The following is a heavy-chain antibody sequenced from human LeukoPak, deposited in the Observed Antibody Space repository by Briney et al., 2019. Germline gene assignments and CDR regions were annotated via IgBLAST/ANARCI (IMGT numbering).Heavy chain of an antibody. CDR1: GGSISSSSYY. CDR3: ARQNLLLWFGELSENWFDP. CDR2: IYYSGST. D-gene: IGHD3-10*01. J-gene: IGHJ5*02. V-gene: IGHV4-39*01. Sequence: SETLSLTCTVSGGSISSSSYYWGWIRQPPGKGLEWIGSIYYSGSTYYNPSLKSRVTISVDTSKNQFSLKLSSVTAADTAVYYCARQNLLLWFGELSENWFDPWGQGTLVIVSS.